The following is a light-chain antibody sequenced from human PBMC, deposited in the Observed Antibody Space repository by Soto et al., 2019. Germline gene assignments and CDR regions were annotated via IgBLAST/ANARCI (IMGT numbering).Light chain of an antibody. J-gene: IGLJ1*01. CDR3: SSYRSTDSRALPYV. V-gene: IGLV2-14*01. CDR2: DVG. CDR1: SSDVGGYNY. Sequence: QSALTQPASVSGSPGQSLTIPCTGTSSDVGGYNYVSWYQQAPGKAPKLVIYDVGNRPSGVSNRFSGSKSANTASLTISGLQAEDEADYYCSSYRSTDSRALPYVFGTGTKLTVL.